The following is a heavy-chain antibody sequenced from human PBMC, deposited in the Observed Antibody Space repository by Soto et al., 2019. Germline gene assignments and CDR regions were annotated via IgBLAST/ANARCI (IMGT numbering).Heavy chain of an antibody. V-gene: IGHV4-39*01. CDR2: IYFSGSGTS. CDR3: ARPRYSFATSGYYPFDY. D-gene: IGHD3-22*01. J-gene: IGHJ4*02. CDR1: GDFISNTTYY. Sequence: SETLSLTCSVSGDFISNTTYYWGWVRQAPGKGLEWVGSIYFSGSGTSHYNPSLKSRVTISVDTSKNQFSLKLTSVTAADTAVYHCARPRYSFATSGYYPFDYWRQGPLVTLSS.